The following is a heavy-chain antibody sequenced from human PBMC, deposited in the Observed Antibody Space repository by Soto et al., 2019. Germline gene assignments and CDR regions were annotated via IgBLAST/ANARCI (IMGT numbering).Heavy chain of an antibody. CDR3: ARVITGTTFYYYYGMDV. Sequence: QVQLVQSGAEVKKPGASVKVSCKASGYTFTSYGINWLRQAPGQGLEWMGWISAYNGNTNYAQKLQGRVTMTTDTSTSTAYMKLRSLRSDDTAVYYCARVITGTTFYYYYGMDVWGQGTTVTVSS. V-gene: IGHV1-18*01. CDR2: ISAYNGNT. CDR1: GYTFTSYG. J-gene: IGHJ6*02. D-gene: IGHD1-7*01.